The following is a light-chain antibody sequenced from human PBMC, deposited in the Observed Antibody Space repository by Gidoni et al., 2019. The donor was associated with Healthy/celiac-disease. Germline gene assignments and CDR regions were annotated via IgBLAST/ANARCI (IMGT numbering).Light chain of an antibody. J-gene: IGKJ1*01. CDR3: KQYNSYS. CDR2: KAS. CDR1: QSISSW. V-gene: IGKV1-5*03. Sequence: DIQMTQSPSTLAASVGARVTITCLASQSISSWLAWYQQKPGKAPKLLIYKASSLESGVPSRFSGSGSGTEFTLTISSLQPDDFATYYCKQYNSYSFGQGTKVEIK.